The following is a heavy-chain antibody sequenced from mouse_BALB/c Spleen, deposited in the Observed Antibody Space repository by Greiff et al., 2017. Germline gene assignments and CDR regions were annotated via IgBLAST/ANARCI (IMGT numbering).Heavy chain of an antibody. CDR1: GYSFTSYW. J-gene: IGHJ4*01. V-gene: IGHV1-5*01. Sequence: VQLQQSGTVLVRPGASVKMSCKASGYSFTSYWMHWVKQRPGQGLEWIGAIYPGNSDTSYNQKFKGKAKLTAVTSASTAYMELSSLTNEDSAVYYCTRFRGSSYNAMDYWGQGTSVTVSS. CDR2: IYPGNSDT. CDR3: TRFRGSSYNAMDY. D-gene: IGHD1-1*01.